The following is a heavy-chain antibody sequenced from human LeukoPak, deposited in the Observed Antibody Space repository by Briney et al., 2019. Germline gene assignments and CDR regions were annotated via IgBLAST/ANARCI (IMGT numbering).Heavy chain of an antibody. CDR3: AKSGYNRFDY. V-gene: IGHV3-23*01. D-gene: IGHD5-24*01. Sequence: ESGGGLVQPGGSLRLSCAASGFTFSSYAMNWVRQAPGKGLKWVSGFRGSGVATFYADSVKGRFTISRDNSKNTLYLQMNSLRAEDTAVYYCAKSGYNRFDYWGQGTLVTVSS. J-gene: IGHJ4*02. CDR2: FRGSGVAT. CDR1: GFTFSSYA.